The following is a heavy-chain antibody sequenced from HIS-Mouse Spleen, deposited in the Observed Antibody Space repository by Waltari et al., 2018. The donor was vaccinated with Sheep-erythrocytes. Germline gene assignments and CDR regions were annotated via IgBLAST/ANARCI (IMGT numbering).Heavy chain of an antibody. CDR3: ARAGYSGEYYFDY. V-gene: IGHV3-21*01. J-gene: IGHJ4*02. D-gene: IGHD5-12*01. Sequence: EVQLVESGGGLVKPGGSLRLSCAASGFTCSSDSMNGVRQAPGKGLEWVSSISSSSSYIYYADSVKGRFTISRDNAKNSLYLLMNSLRAEDTAVYYCARAGYSGEYYFDYWGQGTLVTVSS. CDR2: ISSSSSYI. CDR1: GFTCSSDS.